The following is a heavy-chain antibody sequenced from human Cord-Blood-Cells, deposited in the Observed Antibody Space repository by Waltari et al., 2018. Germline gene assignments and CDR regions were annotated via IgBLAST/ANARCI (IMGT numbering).Heavy chain of an antibody. D-gene: IGHD2-8*01. CDR2: SYYSGST. CDR3: ARRCRYYYYGMDV. J-gene: IGHJ6*02. V-gene: IGHV4-39*01. Sequence: QLQLQESGPGLVKPSETLSLTCTVSGGSISSSSYYWGWIRQPPGKGLEWIGSSYYSGSTYSNPSLKSRVTISVDTSKTQFSLKLSSVTAADTAVYYCARRCRYYYYGMDVWGQGTTVTVSS. CDR1: GGSISSSSYY.